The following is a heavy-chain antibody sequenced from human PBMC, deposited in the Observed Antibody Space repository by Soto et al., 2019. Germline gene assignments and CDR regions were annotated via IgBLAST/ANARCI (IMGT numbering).Heavy chain of an antibody. J-gene: IGHJ5*02. V-gene: IGHV4-34*01. CDR1: GGSFSGYY. D-gene: IGHD3-10*01. CDR3: ARVGRYYYGSGSYYNSVVKNWFDP. CDR2: INHSGST. Sequence: SETLSLTCAVYGGSFSGYYWSWIRQPPGKGLEWIGEINHSGSTNYNPSLKSRVTISVDTSKNQFSLKLSSVTAADTAVYYCARVGRYYYGSGSYYNSVVKNWFDPWGQGTLVTVSS.